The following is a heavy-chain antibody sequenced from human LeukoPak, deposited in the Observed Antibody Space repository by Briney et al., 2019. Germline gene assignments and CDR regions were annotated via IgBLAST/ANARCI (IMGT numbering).Heavy chain of an antibody. Sequence: SETLSLTCIVSGGSISSYYWSWIRQSPGKGLEWIGYISYSGSTNYNPSLKSRVTISVDTSKNQFSLKLSSVTAADTAVYYCAREIVVAGPRAFDYWGQGTLVTVSS. D-gene: IGHD6-19*01. CDR3: AREIVVAGPRAFDY. J-gene: IGHJ4*02. CDR2: ISYSGST. V-gene: IGHV4-59*01. CDR1: GGSISSYY.